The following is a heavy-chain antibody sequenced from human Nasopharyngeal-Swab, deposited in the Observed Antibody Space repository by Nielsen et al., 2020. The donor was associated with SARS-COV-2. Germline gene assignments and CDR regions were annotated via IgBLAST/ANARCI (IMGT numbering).Heavy chain of an antibody. CDR1: GYTFTGYY. Sequence: ASVKVSCKASGYTFTGYYMHWVRQAPGQGLEWMGRINPNSGGTNYAQKFQGRVTMTRDTSISTAYMELGRLRSDDTAVYYCARDDLTAYDAFDIWGQGTMVTVSS. CDR3: ARDDLTAYDAFDI. J-gene: IGHJ3*02. D-gene: IGHD7-27*01. V-gene: IGHV1-2*06. CDR2: INPNSGGT.